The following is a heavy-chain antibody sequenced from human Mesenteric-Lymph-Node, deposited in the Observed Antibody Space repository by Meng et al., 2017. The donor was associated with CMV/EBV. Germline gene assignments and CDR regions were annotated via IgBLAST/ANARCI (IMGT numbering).Heavy chain of an antibody. J-gene: IGHJ4*02. CDR1: GGTFSGYY. CDR2: INHSGST. D-gene: IGHD4-23*01. V-gene: IGHV4-34*01. CDR3: ARHQRWLKSEGGFNY. Sequence: VPLQQWGAGLLESSETLSLTCAVFGGTFSGYYWRWNRQHPGKGLEWIGEINHSGSTNYNPSLKSRVTISVNTSKNQFSLKLSSVTAADTAVYYCARHQRWLKSEGGFNYWGQGTLVTVSS.